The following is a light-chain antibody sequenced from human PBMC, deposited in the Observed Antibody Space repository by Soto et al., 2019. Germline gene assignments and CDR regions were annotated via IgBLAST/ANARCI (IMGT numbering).Light chain of an antibody. CDR2: GAS. Sequence: EVVMTQSPATLSVSPGERATLSCRASQSVSINLAWYQQKLGQAPRLVIYGASTAATGIPARFSGSGSGTDFTLTISSLESEDFALYYCQQDNIWPLTYGGGTQLEIK. V-gene: IGKV3-15*01. CDR3: QQDNIWPLT. J-gene: IGKJ4*01. CDR1: QSVSIN.